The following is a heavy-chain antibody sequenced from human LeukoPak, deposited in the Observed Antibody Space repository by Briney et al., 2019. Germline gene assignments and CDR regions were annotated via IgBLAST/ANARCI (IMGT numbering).Heavy chain of an antibody. Sequence: PGGSLRLSCSASGFTFSSYWMNWVRQAPGKGLEWVANIKQDGSEKYYVDSVKGRFTISRDNAKNSLYLQMNSLRAEDTGVYYCARQYCSGGSCYSVDYWGQGTLVTVSS. J-gene: IGHJ4*02. CDR3: ARQYCSGGSCYSVDY. D-gene: IGHD2-15*01. CDR1: GFTFSSYW. V-gene: IGHV3-7*03. CDR2: IKQDGSEK.